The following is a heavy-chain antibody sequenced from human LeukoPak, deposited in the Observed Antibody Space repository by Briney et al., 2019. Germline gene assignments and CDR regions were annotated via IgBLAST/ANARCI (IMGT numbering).Heavy chain of an antibody. D-gene: IGHD6-13*01. CDR1: GFTFSSYG. J-gene: IGHJ4*02. CDR3: ARRLPYSSTWYYFDD. CDR2: ISSSGSTI. V-gene: IGHV3-48*03. Sequence: GWSLRLSCAASGFTFSSYGMNWVRQAPGKGLEWVSYISSSGSTIYYADSVKGRFTISRDNSKNTLYLQMNSLRAEVTAVFYCARRLPYSSTWYYFDDWGQGTLVTVSS.